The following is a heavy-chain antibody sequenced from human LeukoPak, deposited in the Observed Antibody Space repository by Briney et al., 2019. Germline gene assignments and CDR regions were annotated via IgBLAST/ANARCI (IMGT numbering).Heavy chain of an antibody. CDR3: ARAHEKGGIAAAAMGG. D-gene: IGHD6-13*01. V-gene: IGHV1-46*01. J-gene: IGHJ4*02. CDR2: INPSGGST. Sequence: GASVKVSCKASGYTFTSYYMHWVRQAPGQGLEWMGIINPSGGSTSYAQKFQGRVTMTRDTSTSTVYMELSSLRSEDTAVYYCARAHEKGGIAAAAMGGWGQGTLVTVSS. CDR1: GYTFTSYY.